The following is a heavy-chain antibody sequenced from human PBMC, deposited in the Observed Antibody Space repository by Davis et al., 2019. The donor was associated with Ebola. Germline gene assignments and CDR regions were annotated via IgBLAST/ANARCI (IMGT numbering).Heavy chain of an antibody. V-gene: IGHV1-46*01. J-gene: IGHJ4*01. CDR3: ARSYYGDSGAFDY. Sequence: ASVTVSCKASVYTFTNYYLHWVRQAPGQGLEWMGIVNPIDGDTTYAQKFQGSVTMTKDTSAATVYMDLLNLRPDDTAVYYCARSYYGDSGAFDYWGQGTLVTVSP. D-gene: IGHD4-17*01. CDR2: VNPIDGDT. CDR1: VYTFTNYY.